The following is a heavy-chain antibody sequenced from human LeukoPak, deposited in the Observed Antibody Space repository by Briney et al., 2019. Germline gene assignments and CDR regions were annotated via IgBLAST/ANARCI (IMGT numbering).Heavy chain of an antibody. D-gene: IGHD3-16*01. V-gene: IGHV3-64*01. CDR3: ARVGDFSVAAFDI. CDR2: ISSNGGST. CDR1: GGSISSYS. J-gene: IGHJ3*02. Sequence: ETLSLTCTVSGGSISSYSMHWVRQAPGKGLEFVSAISSNGGSTYYANSVKGRFTISRDTSKNTLYLQMGSLRTEDMAVYYCARVGDFSVAAFDIWGQGTMVTVSS.